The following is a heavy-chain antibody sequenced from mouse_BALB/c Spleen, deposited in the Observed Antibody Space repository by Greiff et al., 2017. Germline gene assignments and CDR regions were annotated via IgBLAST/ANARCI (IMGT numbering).Heavy chain of an antibody. J-gene: IGHJ2*01. CDR1: GFTFTDYY. CDR2: IRNKANGYTT. D-gene: IGHD1-1*01. V-gene: IGHV7-3*02. CDR3: ARDYYGSSYVKYFDY. Sequence: EVHLVESGGGLVQPGGSLRLSCATSGFTFTDYYMSWVRQPPGKALEWLGFIRNKANGYTTEYSASVKGRFTISRDNSQSILYLQMNTLRAEDSATYYCARDYYGSSYVKYFDYWGQGTTLTVSS.